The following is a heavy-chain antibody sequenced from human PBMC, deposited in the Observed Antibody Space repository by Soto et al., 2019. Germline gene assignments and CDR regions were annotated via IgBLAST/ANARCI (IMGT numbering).Heavy chain of an antibody. V-gene: IGHV4-31*03. D-gene: IGHD2-15*01. CDR1: GGSISSGGYY. CDR2: IYYSGST. Sequence: QVQLQESGPGLVKPSQTLSLTCTVSGGSISSGGYYWSWIRQHPGKGLEWIGYIYYSGSTYHNPSLKSRVTISVDTSKNQCSLKLSSVTAADTAVYYCARGSGAYYYYYMDVWGKGTTVTVSS. CDR3: ARGSGAYYYYYMDV. J-gene: IGHJ6*03.